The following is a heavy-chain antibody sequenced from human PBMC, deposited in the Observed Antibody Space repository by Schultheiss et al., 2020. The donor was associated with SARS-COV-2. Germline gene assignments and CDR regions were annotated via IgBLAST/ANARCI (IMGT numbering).Heavy chain of an antibody. Sequence: GGSLRLSCAASGFTFSSYAMSWVRQAPGKGLEWVSAISASGGTTYYTDSVKGRFTISRDNSKNTLYLQMNSLRAEDTAVYYCAKAPDFWSGYPDNYYYYYMDVWGKGTTVTVSS. J-gene: IGHJ6*03. V-gene: IGHV3-23*01. CDR2: ISASGGTT. CDR3: AKAPDFWSGYPDNYYYYYMDV. D-gene: IGHD3-3*01. CDR1: GFTFSSYA.